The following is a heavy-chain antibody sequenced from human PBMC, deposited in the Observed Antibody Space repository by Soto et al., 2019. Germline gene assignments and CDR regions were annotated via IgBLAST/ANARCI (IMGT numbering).Heavy chain of an antibody. J-gene: IGHJ6*02. CDR3: ARERVLYPLARGSGMDV. D-gene: IGHD2-2*02. V-gene: IGHV3-30-3*01. Sequence: PLRLSGAASGFTFSSYAMHWVRQAPGKGLEWVAVISYDGSNKYYADSVKGRFTISRDNSKNTLYLQMNSLRAEDTAVYYCARERVLYPLARGSGMDVWGQGSTVTVSS. CDR2: ISYDGSNK. CDR1: GFTFSSYA.